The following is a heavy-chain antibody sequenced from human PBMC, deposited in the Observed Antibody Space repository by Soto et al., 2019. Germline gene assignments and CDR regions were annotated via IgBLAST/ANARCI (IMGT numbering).Heavy chain of an antibody. CDR3: AKGGSSAECSGGSCPSDY. J-gene: IGHJ4*02. CDR2: ISGSGGST. D-gene: IGHD2-15*01. Sequence: EVQLLESGGGLVQPGGSLRLSCAASGFTFSSYAMSWVRQAPGKGLEWVSAISGSGGSTYYADSVKGRFTISRDNSKNPLYLQMNSVRAEDTAVYYCAKGGSSAECSGGSCPSDYWGQGTLVTVSS. CDR1: GFTFSSYA. V-gene: IGHV3-23*01.